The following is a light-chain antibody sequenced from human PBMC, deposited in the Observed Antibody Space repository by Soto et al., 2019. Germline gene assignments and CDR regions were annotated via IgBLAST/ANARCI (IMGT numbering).Light chain of an antibody. J-gene: IGKJ5*01. CDR3: QQLFSFPPT. CDR1: QGISNY. Sequence: DIQLTQSPSFLSASVGDRVTITCRASQGISNYLAWYHQKPGKAPNLLIYVASSLQSGVPSRFSGSGSGTEFTLTTSSLQPEDLATYYCQQLFSFPPTFGQGTRLEIK. V-gene: IGKV1-9*01. CDR2: VAS.